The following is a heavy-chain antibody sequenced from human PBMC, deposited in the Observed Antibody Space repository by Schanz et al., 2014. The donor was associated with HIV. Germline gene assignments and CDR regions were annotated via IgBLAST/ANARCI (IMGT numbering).Heavy chain of an antibody. J-gene: IGHJ6*02. CDR1: GFRFRSYW. D-gene: IGHD3-10*01. V-gene: IGHV3-49*04. CDR3: TRVILIWFGEAHYASDV. CDR2: IKSKAYGGTT. Sequence: DVQLVESGGSLVQPGGSLRLSCAASGFRFRSYWMSWVRQAPGKGLEWVGFIKSKAYGGTTDYAASVKGRFTISRDDSEGIAYLQMNSLKTEDTAVYYCTRVILIWFGEAHYASDVWGQGTTVIVSS.